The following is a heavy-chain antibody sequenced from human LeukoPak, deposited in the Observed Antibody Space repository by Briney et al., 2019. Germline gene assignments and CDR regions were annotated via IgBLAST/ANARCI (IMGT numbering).Heavy chain of an antibody. CDR2: IIPIFGTA. CDR3: ARGGYDYVWGSYRPFDY. D-gene: IGHD3-16*02. J-gene: IGHJ4*02. Sequence: SVKVSCKASGGTFSSYAISWVRQAPGQGLEWMGGIIPIFGTANYAQKFQGRVTITADESTSTAYMELSSLRSEDTAADYCARGGYDYVWGSYRPFDYWGQGTLVTVSS. V-gene: IGHV1-69*13. CDR1: GGTFSSYA.